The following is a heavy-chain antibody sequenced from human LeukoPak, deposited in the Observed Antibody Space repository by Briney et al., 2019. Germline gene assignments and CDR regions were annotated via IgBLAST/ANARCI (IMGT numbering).Heavy chain of an antibody. CDR3: ARGGERYFDWLSTPFDY. V-gene: IGHV3-21*01. J-gene: IGHJ4*02. CDR2: ISSSSSYI. Sequence: GGSLRLSCAASGFTFSSYSMNWVRQAPGKGLEWVSSISSSSSYIYYADSVKGRFTISRDNSRNTLYLQMNSLRAEDTAVYYCARGGERYFDWLSTPFDYWGQGTLVTVSS. D-gene: IGHD3-9*01. CDR1: GFTFSSYS.